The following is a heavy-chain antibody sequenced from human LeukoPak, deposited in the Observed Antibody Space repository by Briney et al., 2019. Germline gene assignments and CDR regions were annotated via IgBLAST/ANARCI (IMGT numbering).Heavy chain of an antibody. J-gene: IGHJ4*02. CDR2: INHSGST. Sequence: SETLSLTCAVYGGSFSGYYWSWIRQPPGKGLEWIGEINHSGSTNYNPSLKSRVTISVDTSKNQFSLKLSSVTAADTAVYYCARGRVLLWFGERGQGTLVTVSS. CDR1: GGSFSGYY. D-gene: IGHD3-10*01. V-gene: IGHV4-34*01. CDR3: ARGRVLLWFGE.